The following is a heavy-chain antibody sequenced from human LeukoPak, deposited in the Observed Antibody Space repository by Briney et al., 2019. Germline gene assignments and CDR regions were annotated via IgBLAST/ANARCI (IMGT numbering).Heavy chain of an antibody. CDR1: GGTFSSYA. CDR2: IIPIFGTA. Sequence: SVKVSCTASGGTFSSYAISWVRQAPGQGLEWMGGIIPIFGTANYAQKLQGRVTITADESTSTAYMELSSLRSEDTAVYYCARAGYCGGDCYARAWFDPWGQGTLVTVSS. CDR3: ARAGYCGGDCYARAWFDP. J-gene: IGHJ5*02. V-gene: IGHV1-69*01. D-gene: IGHD2-21*01.